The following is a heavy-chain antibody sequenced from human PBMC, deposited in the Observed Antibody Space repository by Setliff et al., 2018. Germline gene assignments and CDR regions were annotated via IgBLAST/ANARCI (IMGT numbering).Heavy chain of an antibody. CDR2: INHSGST. V-gene: IGHV4-34*01. Sequence: SETLSLTCAVYGGSFSGYYWSWIRQPPGKGLEWIGEINHSGSTNNNPSLKSRVTISVDTSKNQFSLKLSSVTAADTAVYYCARGVYCSSTSCSPGLNWFDPWGQGTLVTVSS. D-gene: IGHD2-2*01. CDR1: GGSFSGYY. J-gene: IGHJ5*02. CDR3: ARGVYCSSTSCSPGLNWFDP.